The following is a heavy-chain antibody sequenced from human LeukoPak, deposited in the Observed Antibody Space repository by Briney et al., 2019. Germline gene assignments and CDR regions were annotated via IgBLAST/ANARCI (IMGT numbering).Heavy chain of an antibody. V-gene: IGHV4-4*07. CDR2: IYTSGST. J-gene: IGHJ3*02. Sequence: SETLALTCTVSGGSISSYYWSWIRQPAGKGLEWIGRIYTSGSTNYNPSLKSRVTMSVDTSKNQFSLKLSSVTAADTAVYYCARGSYIGYDSHGFDIWGQGTMVTVSS. CDR1: GGSISSYY. D-gene: IGHD5-12*01. CDR3: ARGSYIGYDSHGFDI.